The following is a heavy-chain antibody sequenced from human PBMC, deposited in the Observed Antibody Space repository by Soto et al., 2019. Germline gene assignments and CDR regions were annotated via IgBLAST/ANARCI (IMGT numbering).Heavy chain of an antibody. CDR1: GGSFSGYY. D-gene: IGHD6-6*01. CDR3: ASGGGASIAARRAFDY. J-gene: IGHJ4*02. CDR2: INHSGST. V-gene: IGHV4-34*01. Sequence: SETLSLTCAVYGGSFSGYYWSWIRQPPGKGLEWIGEINHSGSTYYNPSLKSRVTISVDTSKNQFSLKLSSVTAADTAAYYCASGGGASIAARRAFDYWGQGTLVTVSS.